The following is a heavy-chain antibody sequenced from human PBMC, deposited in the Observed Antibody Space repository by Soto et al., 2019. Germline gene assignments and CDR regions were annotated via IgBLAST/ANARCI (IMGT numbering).Heavy chain of an antibody. J-gene: IGHJ4*02. CDR2: ISAHNHNT. D-gene: IGHD4-17*01. V-gene: IGHV1-18*01. Sequence: QVHLVQSGAEVKKPGASVKVSCKGSGYTFTSYGISWVRQAPGQGLEWMGWISAHNHNTNYAQKPQGRVTVTTDTSPSTAYMELRSLRSDATAVYYCARGRYGDYWGQGTLVTVSS. CDR3: ARGRYGDY. CDR1: GYTFTSYG.